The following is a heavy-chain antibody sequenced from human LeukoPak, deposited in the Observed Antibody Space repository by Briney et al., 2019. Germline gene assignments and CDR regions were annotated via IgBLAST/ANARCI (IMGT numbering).Heavy chain of an antibody. CDR1: GDXISSSY. J-gene: IGHJ4*02. V-gene: IGHV4-59*01. CDR3: ARSSGAFDY. Sequence: SETLSLTCTVSGDXISSSYCSWIRQPPGKGLEWIGYIYFTGITNYNPSLRSRVTMSLDTSKNQFSLKLNSVTAADTAVYYCARSSGAFDYWGQGALVTVSS. CDR2: IYFTGIT.